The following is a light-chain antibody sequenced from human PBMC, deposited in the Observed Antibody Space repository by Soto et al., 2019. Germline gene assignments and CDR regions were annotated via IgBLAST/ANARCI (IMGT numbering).Light chain of an antibody. Sequence: QSALTQTASVSGSPGQSITISGTGTRTDVGGYNFVSWYQQHPGKAPKLIIYEVSNRPSGVSNRFSGSKSDNTASLTISGLQAEDEADYYCCSYVSSKTYVFGTGTKLTVL. CDR3: CSYVSSKTYV. J-gene: IGLJ1*01. CDR2: EVS. CDR1: RTDVGGYNF. V-gene: IGLV2-14*01.